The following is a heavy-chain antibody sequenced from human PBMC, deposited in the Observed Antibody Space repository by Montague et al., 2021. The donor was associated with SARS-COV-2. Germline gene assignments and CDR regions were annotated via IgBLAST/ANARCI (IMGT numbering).Heavy chain of an antibody. CDR3: ARGPRITMIVVVITDIWFDP. V-gene: IGHV4-34*01. CDR2: INHSGST. CDR1: GGSFSGYY. Sequence: TLSLICAVYGGSFSGYYWSWIRQPPGKGLEWIGEINHSGSTNYNPSLKSRVTISVDTSKNQFSLKLSSVTAADTAVYYCARGPRITMIVVVITDIWFDPWGQGTLVTVSS. J-gene: IGHJ5*02. D-gene: IGHD3-22*01.